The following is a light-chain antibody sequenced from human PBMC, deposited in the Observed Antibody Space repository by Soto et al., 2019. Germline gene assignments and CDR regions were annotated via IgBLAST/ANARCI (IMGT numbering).Light chain of an antibody. V-gene: IGKV3D-15*01. J-gene: IGKJ1*01. Sequence: EVIMTQFPYTVSVTPGETVTLSCGASQSVRTNLAWYQQRPGQAPRLLIHYSSTRATDVPARFSGSGSGTNFTLAISSLQSEDFAVYFCQQYAYWPETFGQGTKVDIK. CDR1: QSVRTN. CDR2: YSS. CDR3: QQYAYWPET.